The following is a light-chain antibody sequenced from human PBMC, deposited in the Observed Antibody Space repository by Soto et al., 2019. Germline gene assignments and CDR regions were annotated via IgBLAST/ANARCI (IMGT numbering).Light chain of an antibody. Sequence: EIVMTQSPATLSVSPGERATLSCRASQSVSSNLAWYQQKPGQAPRLLIYGASTRATGIPARFSGSGCGTDFTLTISRLEPEDFAVYYCQQHGTSPITFGQGTRLEI. CDR2: GAS. CDR1: QSVSSN. CDR3: QQHGTSPIT. J-gene: IGKJ5*01. V-gene: IGKV3-15*01.